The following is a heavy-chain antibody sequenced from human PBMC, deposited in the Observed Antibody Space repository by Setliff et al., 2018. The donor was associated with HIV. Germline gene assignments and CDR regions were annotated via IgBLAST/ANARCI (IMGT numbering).Heavy chain of an antibody. D-gene: IGHD3-3*01. CDR2: INYSGTT. J-gene: IGHJ6*03. Sequence: KPSETLSLTCSVSGDSITSNSYYWGWIRQPPGKGLEWIGAINYSGTTYYNPSLKSRLTISVDTSKNQVFLKVSSLTAADTAIYYCARHVPDYDFWSGSPAHYFYYYMDVWGKGTTVTVSS. CDR1: GDSITSNSYY. V-gene: IGHV4-39*01. CDR3: ARHVPDYDFWSGSPAHYFYYYMDV.